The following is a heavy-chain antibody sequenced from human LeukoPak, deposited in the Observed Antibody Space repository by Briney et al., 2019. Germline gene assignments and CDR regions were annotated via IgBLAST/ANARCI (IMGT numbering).Heavy chain of an antibody. CDR3: AREGQYQLLYSDRWFDP. D-gene: IGHD2-2*02. CDR1: GGSISSGGYY. Sequence: SQTLSLTCTVSGGSISSGGYYWSWIRQHPGKGLEWIGYIYYSGSTYYNPSLKSRVTISVDTSKNQFSLKLSSVTAADTAVYYCAREGQYQLLYSDRWFDPWGQGTLVTVSS. CDR2: IYYSGST. J-gene: IGHJ5*02. V-gene: IGHV4-31*03.